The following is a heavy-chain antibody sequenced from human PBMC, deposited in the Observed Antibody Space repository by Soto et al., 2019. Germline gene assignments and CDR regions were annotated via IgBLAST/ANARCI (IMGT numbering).Heavy chain of an antibody. J-gene: IGHJ6*03. CDR3: ARLRGGSSLYYYYYMDV. CDR2: INHSGST. Sequence: SGTLSLTCAVYGGSFSGYYWSWIRQPPGKGLEWIGEINHSGSTNYNPSLKSRVTISVDTSKNQFALKLSSVTAADTAVYYCARLRGGSSLYYYYYMDVWGKGTTVTVSS. D-gene: IGHD2-15*01. V-gene: IGHV4-34*01. CDR1: GGSFSGYY.